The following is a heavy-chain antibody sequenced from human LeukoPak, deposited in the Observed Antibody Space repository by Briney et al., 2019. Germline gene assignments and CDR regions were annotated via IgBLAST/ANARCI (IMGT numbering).Heavy chain of an antibody. V-gene: IGHV3-23*01. D-gene: IGHD1-1*01. CDR3: AKSLFTSATGTGRAFHI. CDR1: EFTFSKFP. J-gene: IGHJ3*02. CDR2: ISASGDVT. Sequence: GGSLRLSCAASEFTFSKFPMGWVRQAPGRGLEWVSAISASGDVTFHADSVRGRFTISRDNSKSTLFLQMNDLSVEDTAKFYCAKSLFTSATGTGRAFHIWGQGTMVSVSS.